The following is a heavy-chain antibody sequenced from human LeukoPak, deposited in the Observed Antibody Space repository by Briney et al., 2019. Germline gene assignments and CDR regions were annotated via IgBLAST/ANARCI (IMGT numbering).Heavy chain of an antibody. D-gene: IGHD6-19*01. CDR1: GFTFSSYG. J-gene: IGHJ4*02. CDR3: ASGDYVNGWNLDF. Sequence: GRSLRLSCAASGFTFSSYGMRWVRQAPGKGLEWVAVISYDGSNKYYADSVKGRFTISRDNSKNTLYLQMNSLRAEDTAVYYCASGDYVNGWNLDFWGQGTLVTVSS. V-gene: IGHV3-30*03. CDR2: ISYDGSNK.